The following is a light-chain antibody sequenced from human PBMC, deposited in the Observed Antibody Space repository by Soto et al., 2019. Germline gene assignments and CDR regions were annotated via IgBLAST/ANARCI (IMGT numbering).Light chain of an antibody. J-gene: IGLJ2*01. CDR2: SSD. Sequence: QSVLTQPPSASGTPGQRVTISCSGSSSNIGTNTVNWYQHLPGSAPKLLIYSSDQRPSGVPDRFSGSKSGTSASLAISGLQPDDEADYYCEAWAGSLNVVLFGGGTKVTVL. CDR1: SSNIGTNT. V-gene: IGLV1-44*01. CDR3: EAWAGSLNVVL.